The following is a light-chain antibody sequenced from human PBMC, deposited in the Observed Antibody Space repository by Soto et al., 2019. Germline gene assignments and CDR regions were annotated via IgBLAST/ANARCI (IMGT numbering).Light chain of an antibody. Sequence: DIQMTQSPSSLSASVGDGVTITCRASQGIKNDLAWYQQKPGKAPKRLIYAVSSLQSEVPSRFSGSGSGTEFTLTISSLQPDDFATYYCQQANSFPITFGQGTRLEN. V-gene: IGKV1-17*01. CDR1: QGIKND. CDR2: AVS. J-gene: IGKJ5*01. CDR3: QQANSFPIT.